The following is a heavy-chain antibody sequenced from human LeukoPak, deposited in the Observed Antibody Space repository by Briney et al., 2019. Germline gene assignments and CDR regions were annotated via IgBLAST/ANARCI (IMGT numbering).Heavy chain of an antibody. V-gene: IGHV1-8*01. Sequence: ASVKVSCKASGYTFTSYDINWVRQATGQGLEWMGWMNPNSGNTGYAQKFQGRVTMTRNNSISTAYMELSSLRSEDTAVYYCARGGEWAYYYYYMDVWGKGTTVTISS. CDR1: GYTFTSYD. D-gene: IGHD3-16*01. CDR3: ARGGEWAYYYYYMDV. J-gene: IGHJ6*03. CDR2: MNPNSGNT.